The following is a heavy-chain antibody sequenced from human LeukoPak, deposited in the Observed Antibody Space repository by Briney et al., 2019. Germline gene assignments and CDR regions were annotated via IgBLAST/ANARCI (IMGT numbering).Heavy chain of an antibody. CDR3: TTRLLGYCSGGSCYDY. CDR2: IKIKTDGGTT. D-gene: IGHD2-15*01. Sequence: PGGSLRLSCAAAGFTFSNAWMSWVRQAPGKGLEWGGRIKIKTDGGTTDYAGPVKGRFTISRDDSKNTLYMQMNSLKTEDTAVYYCTTRLLGYCSGGSCYDYWGQGALVTVSS. J-gene: IGHJ4*02. V-gene: IGHV3-15*01. CDR1: GFTFSNAW.